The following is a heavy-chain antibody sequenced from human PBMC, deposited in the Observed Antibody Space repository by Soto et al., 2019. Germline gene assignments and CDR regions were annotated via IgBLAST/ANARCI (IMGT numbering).Heavy chain of an antibody. CDR3: ARLSSRSEYYYGMGV. CDR1: GYSFTRYW. CDR2: IYPADSDT. J-gene: IGHJ6*02. V-gene: IGHV5-51*01. Sequence: VESLKISCKGSGYSFTRYWIGLVRHMPGKGLEWQGIIYPADSDTRYSPSFQGQVTISADKSISTAYLQWSSLKASDTAMYYCARLSSRSEYYYGMGVLGQG.